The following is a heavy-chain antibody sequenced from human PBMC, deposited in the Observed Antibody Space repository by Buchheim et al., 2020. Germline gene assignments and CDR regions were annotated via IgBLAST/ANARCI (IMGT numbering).Heavy chain of an antibody. J-gene: IGHJ6*02. Sequence: QVQLQESGPGLVKPSETLSLTCDVSGGSISSNYWWSWVRQPPGMGLEWIGEIYHSGSTNYNPSLKNRVTISVDKSKNQFSLKLTSVTAADTAVYYCARIPYYYYYGLDVWGQGTT. CDR3: ARIPYYYYYGLDV. CDR1: GGSISSNYW. D-gene: IGHD2-21*01. V-gene: IGHV4-4*02. CDR2: IYHSGST.